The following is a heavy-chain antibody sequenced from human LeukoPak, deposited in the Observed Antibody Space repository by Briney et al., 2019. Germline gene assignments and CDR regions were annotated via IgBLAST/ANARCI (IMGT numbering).Heavy chain of an antibody. CDR2: IYYSGDS. CDR1: GGSISGSY. D-gene: IGHD6-6*01. Sequence: SETLSLTCTVSGGSISGSYWSWIRQPPGKGLEWIGYIYYSGDSNYNPSLKGRATISLDTSKNQFSLKVSSVTAADTAIYYCARHTYARPFDSWGQGTLVTVSS. V-gene: IGHV4-59*08. J-gene: IGHJ4*02. CDR3: ARHTYARPFDS.